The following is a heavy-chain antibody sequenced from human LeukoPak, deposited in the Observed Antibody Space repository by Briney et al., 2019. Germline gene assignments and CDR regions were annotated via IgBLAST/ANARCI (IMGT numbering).Heavy chain of an antibody. CDR2: INPNSGGT. CDR3: ARGSGWGVGSIDY. J-gene: IGHJ4*02. CDR1: GYTFTGYY. D-gene: IGHD3-16*01. V-gene: IGHV1-2*02. Sequence: ASVKVSCKASGYTFTGYYMHWVRQAPGQGLEWMGWINPNSGGTNYAQKFQGRVTMTRDTSISTAYMELRSLRSDDTAVYYCARGSGWGVGSIDYWGQGTLVTVSS.